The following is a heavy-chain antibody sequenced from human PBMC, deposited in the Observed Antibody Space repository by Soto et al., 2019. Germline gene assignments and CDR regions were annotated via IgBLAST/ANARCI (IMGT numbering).Heavy chain of an antibody. V-gene: IGHV1-3*01. CDR1: GYTFTTYA. CDR3: ARGGSGSEYQYFDY. CDR2: INGGNGNT. D-gene: IGHD3-10*01. J-gene: IGHJ4*02. Sequence: ASVKVSCKASGYTFTTYAIHWVRQAPGQRLEWMAWINGGNGNTKYSQRFQGRVTITRDTSASTAYMELSSLRSEDTAVYYCARGGSGSEYQYFDYWGQGTLVTVSS.